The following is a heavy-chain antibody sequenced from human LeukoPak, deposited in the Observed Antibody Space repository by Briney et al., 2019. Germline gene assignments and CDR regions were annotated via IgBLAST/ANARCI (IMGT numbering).Heavy chain of an antibody. J-gene: IGHJ4*02. V-gene: IGHV3-23*01. Sequence: GGSLRLSCAASGFTFSSYAMGWVRQAPGKGLEWVSAISGSAGSTYYADSVKGRFTISRDNSKNTLYLQMNSLRAEDTAVYYWAKAAYDSSGYYLYYFDYWGQGTLVTVSS. D-gene: IGHD3-22*01. CDR3: AKAAYDSSGYYLYYFDY. CDR2: ISGSAGST. CDR1: GFTFSSYA.